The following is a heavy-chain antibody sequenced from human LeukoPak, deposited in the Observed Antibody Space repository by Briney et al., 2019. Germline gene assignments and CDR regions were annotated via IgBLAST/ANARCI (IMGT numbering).Heavy chain of an antibody. Sequence: GGSLRLSCAASGFTFSSYAMSWVRQAPAKGLEWVSAISGSGGSTYYADSVKGRFTISRDNSKNTLYLQMNSLRAEDTAVYYCAKDAVITIRVYYYYYMDVWGKGTTVTVSS. CDR1: GFTFSSYA. D-gene: IGHD3-22*01. V-gene: IGHV3-23*01. CDR2: ISGSGGST. CDR3: AKDAVITIRVYYYYYMDV. J-gene: IGHJ6*03.